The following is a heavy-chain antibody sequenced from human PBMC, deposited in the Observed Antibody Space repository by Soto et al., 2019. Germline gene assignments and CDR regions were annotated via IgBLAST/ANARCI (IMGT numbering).Heavy chain of an antibody. CDR2: IYSGGST. J-gene: IGHJ4*02. CDR3: ARGGSYGGNSEGEIDY. D-gene: IGHD4-17*01. Sequence: EVQLVESGGGLVQPGGSLRLSCAASGFTVSSNYMSWVRQAPGKGLEWVSVIYSGGSTCYADSVKGRFTISRDNSKNTLYLQMNSLRAEDTAVYYCARGGSYGGNSEGEIDYWGQGTLVTVSS. CDR1: GFTVSSNY. V-gene: IGHV3-66*01.